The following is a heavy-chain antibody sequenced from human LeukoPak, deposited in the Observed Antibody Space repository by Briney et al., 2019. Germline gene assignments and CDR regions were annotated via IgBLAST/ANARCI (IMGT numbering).Heavy chain of an antibody. CDR3: ARGVSIAARRRDY. J-gene: IGHJ4*02. CDR2: INPNSGGT. V-gene: IGHV1-2*02. D-gene: IGHD6-6*01. CDR1: GYTFPGYY. Sequence: ASVKVSCKASGYTFPGYYMHWVRQAPGQGLEWMGWINPNSGGTNYAQKFQGRVTMTRDTSISTAYMELSRLRSDDTAVYYCARGVSIAARRRDYWGQGTLVTVSS.